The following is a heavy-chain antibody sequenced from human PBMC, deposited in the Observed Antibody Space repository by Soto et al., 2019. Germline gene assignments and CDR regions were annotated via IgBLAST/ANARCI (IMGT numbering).Heavy chain of an antibody. D-gene: IGHD6-19*01. CDR2: IYYSGST. CDR1: GGSFSGYY. CDR3: AKSRLEQYFFDY. J-gene: IGHJ4*02. Sequence: PSETLSLTCAVYGGSFSGYYWSWIRQPPGKGLEWIGYIYYSGSTYYNPSLKSRVTISVDTSKNQFSVKLSSVTAADTAVYFCAKSRLEQYFFDYWGQGTLVTVSS. V-gene: IGHV4-34*09.